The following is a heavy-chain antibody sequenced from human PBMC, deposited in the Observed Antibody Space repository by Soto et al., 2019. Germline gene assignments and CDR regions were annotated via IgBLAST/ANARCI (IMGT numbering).Heavy chain of an antibody. CDR1: GFTFSSYS. Sequence: EVQLVESGGGLVKPGGSLRLSCAASGFTFSSYSMNWVRQAPGKGLEWVSSISSSSSYIYYADSVKGRFTISRDNAKNSLYLQMNSQRAEDTAVYYCARSRDYGDYGDAFDIWGQGTMVTVSS. CDR3: ARSRDYGDYGDAFDI. D-gene: IGHD4-17*01. V-gene: IGHV3-21*01. J-gene: IGHJ3*02. CDR2: ISSSSSYI.